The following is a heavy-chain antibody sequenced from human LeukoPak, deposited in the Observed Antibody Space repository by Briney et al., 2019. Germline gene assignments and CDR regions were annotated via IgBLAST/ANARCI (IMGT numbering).Heavy chain of an antibody. V-gene: IGHV3-30*18. Sequence: GGSLRLSCAASGFTFSSYGMHWVRQAPGKGLEWVAVISYDGSNKYYADSVKGRFTISRDNSKNTLYLQMNSLRAEDTAVYYCAKEAVVSGSYFVGSYYYYYYMDVWGKGTTVTVSS. CDR2: ISYDGSNK. J-gene: IGHJ6*03. D-gene: IGHD3-10*01. CDR3: AKEAVVSGSYFVGSYYYYYYMDV. CDR1: GFTFSSYG.